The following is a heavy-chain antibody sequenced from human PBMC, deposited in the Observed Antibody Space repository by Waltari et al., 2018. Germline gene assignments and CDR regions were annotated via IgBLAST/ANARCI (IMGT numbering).Heavy chain of an antibody. CDR2: ISYDGSNK. J-gene: IGHJ4*02. D-gene: IGHD3-10*01. CDR3: AKVSGSIRDRRGSPPGDY. V-gene: IGHV3-30*18. Sequence: QVHLVESGGGVVQPGRSLRLSCAASGFTFSSYGMHWVRQAPGQGLEWVALISYDGSNKYYADCVKGRFTISRDNSKNTRYLQMSSLRAEDTAVYYCAKVSGSIRDRRGSPPGDYWGQGTLVTVSS. CDR1: GFTFSSYG.